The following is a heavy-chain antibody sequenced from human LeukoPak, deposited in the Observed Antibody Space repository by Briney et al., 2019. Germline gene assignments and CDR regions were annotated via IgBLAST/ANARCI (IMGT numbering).Heavy chain of an antibody. V-gene: IGHV1-46*01. CDR1: GYTVTSYY. Sequence: ASVKVSCKASGYTVTSYYMHWVRLAPGQGLEWMGILNPSGGSTSYAQKFQGRATLTRATSTSTVYMELSSLRSEDTAVYYCASVYNYGMDVWGQGTTVIVSS. J-gene: IGHJ6*02. CDR2: LNPSGGST. CDR3: ASVYNYGMDV.